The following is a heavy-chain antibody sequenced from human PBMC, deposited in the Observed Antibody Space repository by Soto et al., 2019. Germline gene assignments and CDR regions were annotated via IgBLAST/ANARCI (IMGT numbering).Heavy chain of an antibody. D-gene: IGHD1-26*01. V-gene: IGHV3-33*01. CDR1: GFTFSSYG. Sequence: PGGSLRLSCAASGFTFSSYGMHWVRQAPGKGLEWVAVIWYDGSNKYYADSVKGRFTISRDNSKNTLYLQMNSLRAEDTAVYYCATEGGSYSTFDYWGQGTLVTVSS. CDR3: ATEGGSYSTFDY. CDR2: IWYDGSNK. J-gene: IGHJ4*02.